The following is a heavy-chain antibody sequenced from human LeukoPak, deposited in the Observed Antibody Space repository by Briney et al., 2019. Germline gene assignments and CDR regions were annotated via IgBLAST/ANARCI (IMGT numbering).Heavy chain of an antibody. CDR1: GYTFTSYD. D-gene: IGHD3-16*02. CDR2: MNPNSGNT. V-gene: IGHV1-8*01. CDR3: ARVARAGGYVWGSYRQDWYFDL. J-gene: IGHJ2*01. Sequence: ASVKVSCTASGYTFTSYDINWVRQATGQGLEWMGWMNPNSGNTGYAQKFQGRVTMTRNTSISTAYMELSSLRSEDTAVYYCARVARAGGYVWGSYRQDWYFDLWGRGTLVTVSS.